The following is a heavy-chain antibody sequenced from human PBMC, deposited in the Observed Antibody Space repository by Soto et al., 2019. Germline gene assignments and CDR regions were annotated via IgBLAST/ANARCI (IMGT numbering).Heavy chain of an antibody. Sequence: EVQLEESGGGLVQPGGSLRLSCAASGFTFSRYTMNWVRQTSGKGLEWVSYISSGSLSIYYADSVKGRFTVSRDNAKNTLFLQMNSLRDEDTAVYYCARGGSSSDHGMDVWGQGTTVTVSS. V-gene: IGHV3-48*02. CDR3: ARGGSSSDHGMDV. J-gene: IGHJ6*02. CDR1: GFTFSRYT. D-gene: IGHD3-16*01. CDR2: ISSGSLSI.